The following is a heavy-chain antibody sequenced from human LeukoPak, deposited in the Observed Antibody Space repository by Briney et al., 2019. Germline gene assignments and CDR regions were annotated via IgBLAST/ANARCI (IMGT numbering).Heavy chain of an antibody. CDR3: ARLALVTIAPGDY. J-gene: IGHJ4*02. Sequence: SETLSLTCIASGGSISSSSYYWGWIRQPPGKGLEWIGSIYYSGSTYYNPSLKSRVTISVDTSKNQFSLKLNSVTAADTAVYYCARLALVTIAPGDYWGQGTLVTVSS. CDR2: IYYSGST. CDR1: GGSISSSSYY. D-gene: IGHD6-13*01. V-gene: IGHV4-39*01.